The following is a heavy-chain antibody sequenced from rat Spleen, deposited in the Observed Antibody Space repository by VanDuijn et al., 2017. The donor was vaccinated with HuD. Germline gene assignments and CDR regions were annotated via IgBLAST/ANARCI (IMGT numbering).Heavy chain of an antibody. CDR1: GFTFSNYY. CDR2: ITNSGGST. V-gene: IGHV5S23*01. CDR3: ARSEGTHYYLPFAD. Sequence: EVQLVESGGGLVQPGRSLKLSCAASGFTFSNYYMAWVRQAPTKGLEWVASITNSGGSTYYRDSVKGRFTISRDNAKSTLYLQMDSLRSEDTATYYCARSEGTHYYLPFADWGQGTLVTVSS. D-gene: IGHD1-12*02. J-gene: IGHJ3*01.